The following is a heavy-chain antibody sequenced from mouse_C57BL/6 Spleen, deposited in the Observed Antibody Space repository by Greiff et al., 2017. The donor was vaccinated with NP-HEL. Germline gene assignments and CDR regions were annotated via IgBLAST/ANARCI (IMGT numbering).Heavy chain of an antibody. CDR1: GYTFTSYW. CDR3: VISTMVTTGFDY. Sequence: VQLQQSGAELVMPGASVKLSCKASGYTFTSYWMHWVKQRPGQGLEWIGEIDPSDSYTNYNQKFKGKSTLTVDKSSSTAYMQLSSRTSEDSAVYYCVISTMVTTGFDYWGQGTTLTVSS. D-gene: IGHD2-2*01. CDR2: IDPSDSYT. J-gene: IGHJ2*01. V-gene: IGHV1-69*01.